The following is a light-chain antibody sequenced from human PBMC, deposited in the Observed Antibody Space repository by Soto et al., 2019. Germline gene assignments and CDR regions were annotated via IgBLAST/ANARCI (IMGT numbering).Light chain of an antibody. V-gene: IGKV3-20*01. CDR2: GAS. CDR3: QQYGSSPLT. CDR1: QSTTSNY. J-gene: IGKJ4*01. Sequence: EIVLTQSPGTLSSSPGERATLSCRASQSTTSNYLGWYQQKPGQAPRLLIYGASNMDTGIPARFSGSGSGTDFTLTISRLQPDDFATYYCQQYGSSPLTFGGGTKVEIK.